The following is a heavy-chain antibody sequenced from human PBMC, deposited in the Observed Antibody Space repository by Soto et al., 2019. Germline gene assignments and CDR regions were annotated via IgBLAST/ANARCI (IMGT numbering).Heavy chain of an antibody. CDR1: GFTFSDHN. Sequence: EVQLVESGGGLVQPGGSLRLSCAASGFTFSDHNMDWVRQAPGKGLEWVGRARSRANSYTTEYAASVKGRFTISRDDSKHSLYLQMNSLKTGDPAGYYCTQLSIFGGQGPLVTVPS. J-gene: IGHJ4*02. CDR2: ARSRANSYTT. CDR3: TQLSIF. V-gene: IGHV3-72*01. D-gene: IGHD6-6*01.